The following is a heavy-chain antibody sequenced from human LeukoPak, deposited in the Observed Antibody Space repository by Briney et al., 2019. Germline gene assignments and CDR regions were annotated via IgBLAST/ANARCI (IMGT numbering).Heavy chain of an antibody. CDR2: IYYSGST. Sequence: SETLSLTCTVSGGSISSYYWSWIRQPPGKGLEWIGYIYYSGSTNYNPSLKSRVTISVDTSKNQFSLKLSSVTAADTAVYYCARERANWGNYFDYWGQGTLVTVSS. D-gene: IGHD7-27*01. V-gene: IGHV4-59*08. J-gene: IGHJ4*02. CDR1: GGSISSYY. CDR3: ARERANWGNYFDY.